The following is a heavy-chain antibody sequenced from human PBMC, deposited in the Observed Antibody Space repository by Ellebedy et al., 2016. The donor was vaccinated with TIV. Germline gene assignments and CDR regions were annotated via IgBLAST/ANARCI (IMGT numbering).Heavy chain of an antibody. CDR2: M. J-gene: IGHJ4*02. CDR3: SRGGGCGGGTCYYPDF. V-gene: IGHV3-21*01. D-gene: IGHD2-15*01. Sequence: MNWAESVKGRFTISRDDAQNSLYLQMNSLRAEDTAVYYCSRGGGCGGGTCYYPDFWGQGTLVTVSS.